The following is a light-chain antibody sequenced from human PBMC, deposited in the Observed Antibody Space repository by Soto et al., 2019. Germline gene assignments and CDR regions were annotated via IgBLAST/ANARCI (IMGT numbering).Light chain of an antibody. Sequence: QSVLTQPPSVSGAPGQRVTISCTGSSSNIGAGYVVHWYQQLPGTAPKLLIYGNTNRPSGVPDRFSGSKSGTSASLAITGLQTEDEADYYCQSYHSSLSGSYVFGTGTKLTVL. V-gene: IGLV1-40*01. CDR2: GNT. CDR3: QSYHSSLSGSYV. CDR1: SSNIGAGYV. J-gene: IGLJ1*01.